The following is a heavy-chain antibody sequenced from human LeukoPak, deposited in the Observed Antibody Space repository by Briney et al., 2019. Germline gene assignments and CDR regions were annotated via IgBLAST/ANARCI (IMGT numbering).Heavy chain of an antibody. Sequence: SETLSLTCTVSGGSISSYYWSWIRQPPGKGLEWIGYIYYNGSTNYNPSLKSRVTISVDTSKNQFSLKLSSVTAADTAVYYCARGYSSTPYYYYYMDVWGKGTTVTVSS. D-gene: IGHD6-13*01. CDR2: IYYNGST. V-gene: IGHV4-59*01. J-gene: IGHJ6*03. CDR1: GGSISSYY. CDR3: ARGYSSTPYYYYYMDV.